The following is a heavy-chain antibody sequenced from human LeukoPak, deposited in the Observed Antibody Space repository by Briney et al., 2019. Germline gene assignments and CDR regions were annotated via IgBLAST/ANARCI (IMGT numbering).Heavy chain of an antibody. D-gene: IGHD4-17*01. Sequence: GGSLRLSCAASGFTFSSYGMHWVRQAPGKGLEWVAFIRYDGSNKYYADSVKGRFTISRDNSKNTLYLQMNSLRAEDTAVYYCAKLMTTATDFDYWGQGTLVTVSS. J-gene: IGHJ4*02. CDR3: AKLMTTATDFDY. V-gene: IGHV3-30*02. CDR2: IRYDGSNK. CDR1: GFTFSSYG.